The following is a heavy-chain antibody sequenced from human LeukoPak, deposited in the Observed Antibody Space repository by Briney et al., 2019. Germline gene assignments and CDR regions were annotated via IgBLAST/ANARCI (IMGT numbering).Heavy chain of an antibody. V-gene: IGHV3-11*01. J-gene: IGHJ4*02. CDR2: ISSSGSTI. CDR1: GFTFSDYY. CDR3: ARDIEVAGTAFFDY. Sequence: PGGSLRLSCAVSGFTFSDYYMSWIRQAPGKGLEWVSYISSSGSTIYYADSVKGRFTISRDIAKNSLYLQMNSLRAEDTAVYYCARDIEVAGTAFFDYWGQGTLVTVSS. D-gene: IGHD6-19*01.